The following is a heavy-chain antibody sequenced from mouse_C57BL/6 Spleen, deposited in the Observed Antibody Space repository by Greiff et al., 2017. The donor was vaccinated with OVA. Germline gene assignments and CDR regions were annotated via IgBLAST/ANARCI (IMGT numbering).Heavy chain of an antibody. CDR2: IYPGDGDT. CDR1: GYAFSSSW. D-gene: IGHD2-5*01. CDR3: ARRDYYSNYDAMDY. Sequence: QVQLQQSGPELVKPGASVKLSCKASGYAFSSSWMNWVKQRPGQGLEWIGRIYPGDGDTNYNGKFKGKATLTADKSSSTAYMQLSSLTSEDSAVYVCARRDYYSNYDAMDYWGQGTSVTVSS. J-gene: IGHJ4*01. V-gene: IGHV1-82*01.